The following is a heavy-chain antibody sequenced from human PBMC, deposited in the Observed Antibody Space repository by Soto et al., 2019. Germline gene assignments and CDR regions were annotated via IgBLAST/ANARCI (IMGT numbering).Heavy chain of an antibody. Sequence: QVQLQESGPGLVKPSQTLSLTCTVSGGSINSGGYYWSWIRQHPGKGLEWIGYIYYSGSTYYNPSLKSRVTISVDTSKNQFSLKLSSVTAADTAVYYCASRGRVRGVIEVFDYWGQGTLVTVSS. CDR3: ASRGRVRGVIEVFDY. V-gene: IGHV4-31*03. J-gene: IGHJ4*02. D-gene: IGHD3-10*01. CDR1: GGSINSGGYY. CDR2: IYYSGST.